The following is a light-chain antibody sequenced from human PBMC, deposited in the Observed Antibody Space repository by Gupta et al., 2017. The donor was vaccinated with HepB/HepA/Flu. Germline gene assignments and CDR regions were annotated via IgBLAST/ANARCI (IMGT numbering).Light chain of an antibody. CDR1: QILVFSDGNTF. J-gene: IGKJ4*01. Sequence: DVVLTQSSPSLPVILGQPASIPCRSSQILVFSDGNTFLHWFQPRPAQSPRSLLYQVSKRASGVPDRVSGTGTGTDFTLRISRVEAEDVAIYYCVQGTHWPTFGGGTKVEIK. V-gene: IGKV2-30*01. CDR2: QVS. CDR3: VQGTHWPT.